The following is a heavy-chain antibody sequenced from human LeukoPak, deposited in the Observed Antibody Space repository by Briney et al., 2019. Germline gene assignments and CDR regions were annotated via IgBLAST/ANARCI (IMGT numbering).Heavy chain of an antibody. J-gene: IGHJ5*02. CDR1: GFTFSSYA. Sequence: PGGSLRLSCAASGFTFSSYAMHWVRQAPGKGLEWVAVISYDGSNKYYADSVKGRFTISRDNSKNTLYLQMNSLRAEDTAAYYCARGSGVQRCSGGSCYSSWFDPWGQGTLVTVSS. CDR3: ARGSGVQRCSGGSCYSSWFDP. CDR2: ISYDGSNK. D-gene: IGHD2-15*01. V-gene: IGHV3-30-3*01.